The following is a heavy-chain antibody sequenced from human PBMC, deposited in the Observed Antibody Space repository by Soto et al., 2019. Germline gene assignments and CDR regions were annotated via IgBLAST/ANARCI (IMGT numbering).Heavy chain of an antibody. V-gene: IGHV1-18*01. CDR3: ARDPSDYDILTGYSNGMDV. CDR1: GYTFTSYG. J-gene: IGHJ6*02. Sequence: GASVKVSCKASGYTFTSYGISWVRQAPGQGLEWMEWISAYNGNTNYAQKLQGRVTMTTDTSTSTAYMELRSLRSDDTAVYYCARDPSDYDILTGYSNGMDVWGQGTTVTVSS. CDR2: ISAYNGNT. D-gene: IGHD3-9*01.